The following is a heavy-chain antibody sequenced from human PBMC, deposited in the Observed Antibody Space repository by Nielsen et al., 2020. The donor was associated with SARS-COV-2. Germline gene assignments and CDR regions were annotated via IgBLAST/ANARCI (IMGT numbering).Heavy chain of an antibody. D-gene: IGHD3-22*01. CDR2: IYYSGST. J-gene: IGHJ3*01. V-gene: IGHV4-59*01. CDR3: ARDPRYDSSGYQIDTFDV. CDR1: GGSISSYY. Sequence: SETLSLTCTVSGGSISSYYWSRIRQHPGKGLEWIGYIYYSGSTYYNPSLKSRVTISVDTSKNQFSLKLSSVTAADTAVYYCARDPRYDSSGYQIDTFDVWGQGTTVTVSS.